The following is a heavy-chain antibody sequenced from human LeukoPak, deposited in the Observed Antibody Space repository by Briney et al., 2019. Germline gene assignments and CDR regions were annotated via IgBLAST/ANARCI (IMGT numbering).Heavy chain of an antibody. CDR1: GGSISSYY. V-gene: IGHV4-59*08. J-gene: IGHJ4*01. CDR2: IYYSGST. D-gene: IGHD6-13*01. Sequence: SSETLSLTCTVSGGSISSYYWSWIRQPPGKGLEWIGYIYYSGSTNYNPSLKSRVTISVDTSKNQFSPKLSSVTAADTAVYYCARQSPMAAGYYFDYWGQGTLVTVSS. CDR3: ARQSPMAAGYYFDY.